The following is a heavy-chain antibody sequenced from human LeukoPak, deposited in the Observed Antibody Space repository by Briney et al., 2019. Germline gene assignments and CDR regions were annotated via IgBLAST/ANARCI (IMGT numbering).Heavy chain of an antibody. Sequence: PGGSLRLSCAASGFTFSSYAMSWVRQAPGKGLEWVSVIYTGGGTYYADSVKGRFTISRDNSKNTLYLQMNSLRAEDTAVYFCASGRHCSGGSCHYLDAFDIWGQGTMVTVSS. D-gene: IGHD2-15*01. CDR2: IYTGGGT. CDR1: GFTFSSYA. CDR3: ASGRHCSGGSCHYLDAFDI. V-gene: IGHV3-53*01. J-gene: IGHJ3*02.